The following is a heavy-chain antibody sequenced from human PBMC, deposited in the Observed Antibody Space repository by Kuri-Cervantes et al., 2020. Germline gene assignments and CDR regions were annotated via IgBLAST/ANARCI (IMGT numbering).Heavy chain of an antibody. V-gene: IGHV4-61*08. CDR3: ARRPVYYYGSGSYRGWFDP. CDR1: GGSISSGGYY. Sequence: SETLSLTCTVSGGSISSGGYYWRWIHQHPGKGLEWIGYIYYSGSTNYNPSLKSRVTISVDTSKNQFSLKLSSVTAADTAVYYCARRPVYYYGSGSYRGWFDPWGKGTLVTDSS. J-gene: IGHJ5*02. CDR2: IYYSGST. D-gene: IGHD3-10*01.